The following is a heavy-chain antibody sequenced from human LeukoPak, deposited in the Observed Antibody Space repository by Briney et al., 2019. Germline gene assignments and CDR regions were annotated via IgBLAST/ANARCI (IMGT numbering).Heavy chain of an antibody. CDR1: GGSISSSSYY. J-gene: IGHJ4*02. CDR3: ASLREITDYFDY. D-gene: IGHD1-26*01. Sequence: SETLSLTCTVSGGSISSSSYYWGWIRQPPGKGLEWIGSIYYSGSTYYNPSLKSRVTISVDTSKNQFSLKLSSVTAADSAVYYCASLREITDYFDYWGQGTLVTVSS. CDR2: IYYSGST. V-gene: IGHV4-39*07.